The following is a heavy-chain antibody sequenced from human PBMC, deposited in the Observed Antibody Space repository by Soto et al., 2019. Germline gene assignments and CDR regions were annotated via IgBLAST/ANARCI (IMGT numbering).Heavy chain of an antibody. Sequence: GGSLRLSCAASGFSFSNFWMVWIRQAPGGRPEFVANIKEDGSVKNYVGSVKGRFAISRDNAKNSLYLQMDSLGAEDTAVYYCATDVRGGASDIWGQGTVVTVSS. CDR3: ATDVRGGASDI. CDR2: IKEDGSVK. V-gene: IGHV3-7*03. D-gene: IGHD3-16*01. J-gene: IGHJ3*02. CDR1: GFSFSNFW.